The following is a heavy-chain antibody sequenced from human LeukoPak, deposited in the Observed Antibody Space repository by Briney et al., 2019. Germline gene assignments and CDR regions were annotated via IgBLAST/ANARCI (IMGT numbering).Heavy chain of an antibody. CDR2: INHSGDGT. D-gene: IGHD1-14*01. CDR3: AKETPNTGWFDP. Sequence: ASVKVSCKASGHTFTTYYVHLVRQAPGQGLEWMGNINHSGDGTNYPQRFQGRVTLTSDTSTSTVYMELSSLRSEDTAIYYCAKETPNTGWFDPWGQGTLVTVSS. CDR1: GHTFTTYY. V-gene: IGHV1-46*01. J-gene: IGHJ5*02.